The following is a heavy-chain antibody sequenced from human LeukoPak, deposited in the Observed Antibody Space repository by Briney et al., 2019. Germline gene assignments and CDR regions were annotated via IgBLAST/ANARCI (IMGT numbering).Heavy chain of an antibody. CDR2: IYYSGST. CDR3: ARVAAAGGFDI. D-gene: IGHD6-13*01. V-gene: IGHV4-59*01. J-gene: IGHJ3*02. Sequence: SETLSLTCTVSGGSISSYYWSWIRQPPGKGLEWIGYIYYSGSTNYNPSLKSRVTMSVDTSKNQFSLKLSSVTAADTAVYYCARVAAAGGFDIWGQGTMVTVSS. CDR1: GGSISSYY.